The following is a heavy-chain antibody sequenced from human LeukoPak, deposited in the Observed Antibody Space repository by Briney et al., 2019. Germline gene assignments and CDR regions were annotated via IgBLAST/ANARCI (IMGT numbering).Heavy chain of an antibody. CDR3: ARVKQGYCSGGSCYALAFDI. D-gene: IGHD2-15*01. CDR2: ISYDGSNK. Sequence: GGSLRLSCAASGFTFSSYAMHWVRQAPGKGLEWVAFISYDGSNKYYADSVKGRFTISRDNSKNTLYLQMNSLRAEDTAVYYCARVKQGYCSGGSCYALAFDIWGQGTMVTVSS. J-gene: IGHJ3*02. V-gene: IGHV3-30-3*01. CDR1: GFTFSSYA.